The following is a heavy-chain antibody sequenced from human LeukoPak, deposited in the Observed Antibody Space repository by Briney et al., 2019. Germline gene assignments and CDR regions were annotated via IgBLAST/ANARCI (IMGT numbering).Heavy chain of an antibody. D-gene: IGHD5-24*01. CDR2: IYYSGST. CDR1: GGSISSYY. CDR3: ARDGYNQGAFDI. J-gene: IGHJ3*02. Sequence: SETLSLTCTVSGGSISSYYWSWIRQPPGKGLEWIGYIYYSGSTNYNPSLKSRVTISVDTSKNQFSLKLSSVTAADTAVYYCARDGYNQGAFDIWGQGTMVTVSS. V-gene: IGHV4-59*01.